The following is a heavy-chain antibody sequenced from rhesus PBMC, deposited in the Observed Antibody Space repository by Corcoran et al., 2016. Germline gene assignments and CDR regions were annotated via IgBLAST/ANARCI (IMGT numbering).Heavy chain of an antibody. J-gene: IGHJ4*01. Sequence: QVQLQESGPGLVRPSETLSLTCAVSGGSISSGYYYWSWFCQPPGKGLEWIGYITYSGSTSYNPALKSRVTISRDTSKNQFSLKLRAVTAADTAVYDCARVTYWDYYF. V-gene: IGHV4-122*02. CDR2: ITYSGST. CDR1: GGSISSGYYY. D-gene: IGHD3-34*01. CDR3: ARVTYWDYYF.